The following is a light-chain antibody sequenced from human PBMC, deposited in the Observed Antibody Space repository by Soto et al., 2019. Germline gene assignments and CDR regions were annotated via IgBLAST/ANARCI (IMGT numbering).Light chain of an antibody. J-gene: IGKJ3*01. CDR1: QSISTS. CDR3: QQSYETPFT. V-gene: IGKV1-39*01. CDR2: AAS. Sequence: DIQMTQSPSSLSASVGDRVTITCRASQSISTSLNWYQQKPGKAPKFLIFAASSLQSGVPSRFSGGGSGTDFTLTISSLQPEDFATYYCQQSYETPFTFGRGTKVDI.